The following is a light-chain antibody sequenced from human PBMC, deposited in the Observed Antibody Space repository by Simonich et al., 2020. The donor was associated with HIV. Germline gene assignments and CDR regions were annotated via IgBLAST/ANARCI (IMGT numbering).Light chain of an antibody. J-gene: IGKJ1*01. Sequence: DIQMTQSPSSLSVSFGDRVTITCRASESITPYLNWYQQKPGKAPKLLLYDASRLESGIPSRFSGSGSGTDYTLTISSLQPEDFATYYCQQYDSTNLWAFGQGTKVEIK. CDR3: QQYDSTNLWA. V-gene: IGKV1-NL1*01. CDR2: DAS. CDR1: ESITPY.